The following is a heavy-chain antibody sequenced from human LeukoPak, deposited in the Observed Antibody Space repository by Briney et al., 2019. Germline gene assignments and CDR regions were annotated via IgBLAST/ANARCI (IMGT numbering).Heavy chain of an antibody. V-gene: IGHV1-69*13. D-gene: IGHD3-22*01. Sequence: SVKVSCKASGGTFSSYAISWVRQAPGQGLEWMGGIIPIFGTANYAQKFQGRVTITADESTSTAYMELSSLRSEDTAVYYCARENYDSSGYYPYWYSDLWGRGTLVTVSS. J-gene: IGHJ2*01. CDR1: GGTFSSYA. CDR3: ARENYDSSGYYPYWYSDL. CDR2: IIPIFGTA.